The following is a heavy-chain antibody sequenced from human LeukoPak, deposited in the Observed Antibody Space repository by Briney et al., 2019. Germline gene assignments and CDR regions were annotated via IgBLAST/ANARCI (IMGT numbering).Heavy chain of an antibody. CDR1: GGSISSYY. J-gene: IGHJ3*02. CDR3: ARALRLWGGNSGIAFDI. Sequence: TETLSLTCTVSGGSISSYYWSWIRQPPGKGLEWIGYIYNSGSTNYNHSLKSRVTISEDMSNNQFALKLSSVTAADTAVYYCARALRLWGGNSGIAFDIWGQGTMVTVSS. V-gene: IGHV4-59*01. D-gene: IGHD4-23*01. CDR2: IYNSGST.